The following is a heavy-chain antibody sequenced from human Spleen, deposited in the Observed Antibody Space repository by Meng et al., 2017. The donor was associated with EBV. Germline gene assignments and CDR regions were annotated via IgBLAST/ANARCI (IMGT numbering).Heavy chain of an antibody. D-gene: IGHD3-22*01. CDR3: AIGDYHDITIYYGS. V-gene: IGHV1-24*01. CDR2: FDPEDGEI. Sequence: QVQLVQSGSELKKPGASVKVSCKVSGDTLTDLSIHWVRQALGKGLEWMGGFDPEDGEIVYAQNFQGRVTMTKDTSTDTAYMELNSLTSEDTAVYFCAIGDYHDITIYYGSWGQGTLVTVSS. CDR1: GDTLTDLS. J-gene: IGHJ5*02.